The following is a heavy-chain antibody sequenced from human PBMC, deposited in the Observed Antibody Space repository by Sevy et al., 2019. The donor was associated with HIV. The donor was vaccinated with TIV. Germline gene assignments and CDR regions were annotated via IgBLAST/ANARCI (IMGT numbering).Heavy chain of an antibody. CDR1: GFTVRSNY. J-gene: IGHJ4*02. Sequence: GGSLRLSCAASGFTVRSNYMSWVRQAPGKGLEWVSVIYSGGSTYYADSVKGRFTISRDNSENTLYRQMNSLRAEDTAVYYCARGRQQHYWGQGTLVTVSS. CDR2: IYSGGST. V-gene: IGHV3-53*01. CDR3: ARGRQQHY. D-gene: IGHD6-13*01.